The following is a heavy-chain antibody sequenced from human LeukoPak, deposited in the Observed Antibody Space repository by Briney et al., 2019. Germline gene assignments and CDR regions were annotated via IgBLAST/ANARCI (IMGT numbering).Heavy chain of an antibody. Sequence: GGSLRLSCAASGFTFSTYWMAWVRQAPGKGLEWVAVISYDGSNKYYADSVKGRFTISRDDSKNTLYLQMNSLRAEDTAVYYCARTKTGYSSGWSGDLDYWGQGTLVTVSS. V-gene: IGHV3-30*03. D-gene: IGHD6-19*01. CDR1: GFTFSTYW. CDR3: ARTKTGYSSGWSGDLDY. CDR2: ISYDGSNK. J-gene: IGHJ4*02.